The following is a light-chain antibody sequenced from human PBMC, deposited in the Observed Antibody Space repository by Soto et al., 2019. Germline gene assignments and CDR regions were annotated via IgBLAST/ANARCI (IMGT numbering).Light chain of an antibody. CDR3: QQYVNSPFT. CDR1: QTVRGNY. Sequence: FVLTQSPGTLSLSPGERATLSCRASQTVRGNYIAWYQQQPGQAPRVLIFEASRRATGTPDRFSGSGSGTDFTLTISRLEPEDFAVYYCQQYVNSPFTFGQGTNLEI. J-gene: IGKJ2*01. V-gene: IGKV3-20*01. CDR2: EAS.